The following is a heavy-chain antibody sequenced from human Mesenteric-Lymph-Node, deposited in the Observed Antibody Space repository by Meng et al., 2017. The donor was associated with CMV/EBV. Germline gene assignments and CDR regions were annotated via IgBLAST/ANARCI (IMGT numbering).Heavy chain of an antibody. Sequence: GESPKISCAVSGFTVSGNYISWVRRAPGKGLEWVAVIYAGGSTYYEDSVKGRFTISRDNSKNTVYLQMNSLRGADTAVYYCARDLGQWTDYWGQGTLVTVSS. CDR1: GFTVSGNY. CDR2: IYAGGST. CDR3: ARDLGQWTDY. V-gene: IGHV3-53*05. D-gene: IGHD6-19*01. J-gene: IGHJ4*02.